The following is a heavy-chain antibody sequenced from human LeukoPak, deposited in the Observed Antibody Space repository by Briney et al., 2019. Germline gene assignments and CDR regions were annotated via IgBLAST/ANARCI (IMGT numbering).Heavy chain of an antibody. Sequence: GRSLRLSCAASGFTFRTYGMHWARQAPGKGLQWVALIWYDGSNTYYADSVKGRFTISRDNSKNTLYLQMNSLRAEDTAVYFCARDRGGYFDYWGQGTLVTVSS. J-gene: IGHJ4*02. CDR1: GFTFRTYG. CDR3: ARDRGGYFDY. V-gene: IGHV3-33*01. D-gene: IGHD3-10*01. CDR2: IWYDGSNT.